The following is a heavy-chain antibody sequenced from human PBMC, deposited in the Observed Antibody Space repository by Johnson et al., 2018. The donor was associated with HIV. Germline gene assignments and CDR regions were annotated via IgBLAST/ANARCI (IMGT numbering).Heavy chain of an antibody. J-gene: IGHJ3*02. CDR2: ISSSGSTI. CDR1: GFTFSDYY. V-gene: IGHV3-11*04. D-gene: IGHD3-22*01. Sequence: QVQLVESGGGLVKPGGSLRLSCAASGFTFSDYYMSWIRQAPGKGPDWVSYISSSGSTIYYADSVKGRFTISRDNAKNSLYLQMNSLRAEDTAVYYCARDARYYYDSRGDAFDIWGQGTMVTVSS. CDR3: ARDARYYYDSRGDAFDI.